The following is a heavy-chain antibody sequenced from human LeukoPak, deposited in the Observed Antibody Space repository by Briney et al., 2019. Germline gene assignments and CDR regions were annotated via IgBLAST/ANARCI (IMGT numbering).Heavy chain of an antibody. CDR2: INHSGST. V-gene: IGHV4-34*01. CDR1: GGSFSGYY. Sequence: SETLSLTCAVYGGSFSGYYWSWIRQPPGKGLEWIGEINHSGSTNYNPSLKSRVTISVDTSKNQFSLKLSSVTAADTAVYYCAGLYSSELGYWGQGTLVTVSS. D-gene: IGHD6-25*01. CDR3: AGLYSSELGY. J-gene: IGHJ4*02.